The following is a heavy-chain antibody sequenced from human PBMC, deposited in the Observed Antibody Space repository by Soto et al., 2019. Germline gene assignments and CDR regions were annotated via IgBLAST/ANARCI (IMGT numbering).Heavy chain of an antibody. D-gene: IGHD2-2*01. CDR1: GGSISSSSYY. Sequence: PSETLSLTCTFSGGSISSSSYYWGWIRQPPGKGLEWIGSIYYSGSTYYNPSLKSRVTISVDTSKNQFSLKLSSVTAADTAVYYCATEDRDCSSTSCYAGDYWGQGTLVTVSS. V-gene: IGHV4-39*02. CDR3: ATEDRDCSSTSCYAGDY. J-gene: IGHJ4*02. CDR2: IYYSGST.